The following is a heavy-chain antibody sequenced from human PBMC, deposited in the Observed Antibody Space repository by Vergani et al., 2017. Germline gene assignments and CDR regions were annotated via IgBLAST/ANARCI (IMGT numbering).Heavy chain of an antibody. Sequence: QVQLQESGPGLVKPSQTLSLTCTVSGGPINSHNYYWRWIRQPAGKGLEWIGRIHTSGSTDYNPSLNSLVNMSDDTSKNQFSLNLTSVTAADTAVYFCARGSCLGGSCYKPLFDYWGQGILVTVSS. V-gene: IGHV4-61*02. J-gene: IGHJ4*02. CDR3: ARGSCLGGSCYKPLFDY. D-gene: IGHD2-15*01. CDR1: GGPINSHNYY. CDR2: IHTSGST.